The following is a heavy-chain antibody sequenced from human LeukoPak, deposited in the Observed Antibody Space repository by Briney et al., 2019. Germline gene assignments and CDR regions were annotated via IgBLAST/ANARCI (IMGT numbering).Heavy chain of an antibody. Sequence: GGSLRLSCAASGFSFRSYAMHWVRQAPAKGLEWVAFMSYDGTKEYYADSVKGRFTISRDDSKNTLYLQMNSLRAEDTAVYYCVKDLGRYRNNCFDYWGQGTLVTVSS. J-gene: IGHJ4*02. V-gene: IGHV3-30*04. D-gene: IGHD1-26*01. CDR3: VKDLGRYRNNCFDY. CDR1: GFSFRSYA. CDR2: MSYDGTKE.